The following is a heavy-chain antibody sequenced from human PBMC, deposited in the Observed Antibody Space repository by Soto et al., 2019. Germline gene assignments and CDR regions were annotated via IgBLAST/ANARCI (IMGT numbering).Heavy chain of an antibody. Sequence: SETLSLTCTVSGGSISSGGYYWSWIRQHPGKGLEWIGYIYYSGSTYYNPSLKSRVTISVETSKNQFSLKLSSVTAADTAVYYCARESAARLMDYYYYMDVWGKGTTVTVSS. V-gene: IGHV4-31*03. CDR1: GGSISSGGYY. CDR3: ARESAARLMDYYYYMDV. J-gene: IGHJ6*03. CDR2: IYYSGST. D-gene: IGHD6-6*01.